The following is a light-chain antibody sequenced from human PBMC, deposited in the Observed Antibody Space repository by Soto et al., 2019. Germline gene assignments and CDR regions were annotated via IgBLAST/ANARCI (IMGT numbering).Light chain of an antibody. CDR1: QSVSNNY. CDR2: GAS. CDR3: QKYDSSSMYT. Sequence: EIVLTQSPGTLSLSPGERATLSCRASQSVSNNYLAWYQQKPGQAPRLLIYGASNRATGIPARFSGSGSGTDFTLTISRLEPEDSAVYSCQKYDSSSMYTFGQGTKLEIK. V-gene: IGKV3-20*01. J-gene: IGKJ2*01.